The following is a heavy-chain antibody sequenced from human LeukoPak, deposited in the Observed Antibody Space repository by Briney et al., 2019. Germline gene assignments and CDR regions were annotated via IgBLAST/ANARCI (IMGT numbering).Heavy chain of an antibody. CDR3: ARGTSRDVSFDY. V-gene: IGHV4-31*03. CDR1: GGSISSGGYY. CDR2: IHYSGST. Sequence: SETLSLTCTVSGGSISSGGYYWSWIRQHPGKGLEWIGYIHYSGSTYYNPSLKSRVTISVDTSKNQFSLKLSSVTAADTAVYYCARGTSRDVSFDYWGQGTLVTVSS. J-gene: IGHJ4*02.